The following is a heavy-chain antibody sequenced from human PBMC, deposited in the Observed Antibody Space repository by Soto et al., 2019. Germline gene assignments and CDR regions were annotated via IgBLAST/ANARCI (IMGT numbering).Heavy chain of an antibody. V-gene: IGHV5-51*01. CDR1: GYSFTSYW. CDR2: IYPGDSDT. J-gene: IGHJ4*02. CDR3: ARLRAAAGTSGVYYFDY. Sequence: GESLKISCKCSGYSFTSYWIGWVRQMPGKGLEWMGIIYPGDSDTRYSPSFQGQVTISADKSISTAYLQWSSLKASDTAMYYCARLRAAAGTSGVYYFDYWGQGTLVTVSS. D-gene: IGHD6-13*01.